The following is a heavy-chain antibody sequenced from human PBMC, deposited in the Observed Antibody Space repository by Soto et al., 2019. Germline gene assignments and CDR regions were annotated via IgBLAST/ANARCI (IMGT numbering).Heavy chain of an antibody. J-gene: IGHJ6*02. Sequence: QLQLQESGPGLVKPSETLALTCTVSGGSISSSSYWGWIRQPPGKGLEWIGSIYSIGSTYYNPSLKSRVPISVDTSKNQFPLTLSSVTAADTAVYYCRRSSRYSTDVWGQGTTVTVSS. D-gene: IGHD6-13*01. CDR1: GGSISSSSY. V-gene: IGHV4-39*01. CDR3: RRSSRYSTDV. CDR2: IYSIGST.